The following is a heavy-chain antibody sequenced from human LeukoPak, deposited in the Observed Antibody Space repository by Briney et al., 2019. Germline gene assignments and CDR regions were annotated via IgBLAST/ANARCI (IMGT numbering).Heavy chain of an antibody. D-gene: IGHD3-22*01. CDR2: IRSKTYGGTT. Sequence: GGSLRLSCTASGFTFGDYAMSWVRQAPGKGLEWVGFIRSKTYGGTTEYAASVKGRFTISRDDSKSIAYLQMNSLKTDDTAVYYCTEGSSGPYDYWGKGTTVTVSS. V-gene: IGHV3-49*04. J-gene: IGHJ6*04. CDR3: TEGSSGPYDY. CDR1: GFTFGDYA.